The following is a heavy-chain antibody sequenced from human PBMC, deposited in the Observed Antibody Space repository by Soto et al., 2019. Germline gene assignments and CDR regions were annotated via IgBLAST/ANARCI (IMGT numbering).Heavy chain of an antibody. CDR1: GYTFTSYT. Sequence: QVQLEQSGAEVKKPGASVKVSCKTSGYTFTSYTLHWVRQAPGQGLEWMGWINAGNGREKYSQRFQDRVSLSTEKPATTAYREWRSPRSEATAVYFCARGGGWVGEASFDSWGQGTQVTVSS. CDR2: INAGNGRE. V-gene: IGHV1-3*01. D-gene: IGHD3-10*01. J-gene: IGHJ4*02. CDR3: ARGGGWVGEASFDS.